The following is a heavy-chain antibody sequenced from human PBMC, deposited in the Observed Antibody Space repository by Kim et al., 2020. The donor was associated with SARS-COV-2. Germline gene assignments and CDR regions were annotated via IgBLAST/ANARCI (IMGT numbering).Heavy chain of an antibody. V-gene: IGHV3-74*01. CDR2: INNDGSRT. J-gene: IGHJ6*02. Sequence: GGSLRLSCAASGFTLKNYWMHWVRQAPGKGLVWVSRINNDGSRTSYADSVKGRFTISRDNANNTLYLQMNSLRAEDTAVYYCARDLMDRMDVWGQGTTVTVPS. CDR3: ARDLMDRMDV. CDR1: GFTLKNYW. D-gene: IGHD2-8*01.